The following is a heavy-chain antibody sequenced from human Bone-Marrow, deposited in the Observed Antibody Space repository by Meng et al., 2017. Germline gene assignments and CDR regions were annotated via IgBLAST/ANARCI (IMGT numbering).Heavy chain of an antibody. Sequence: QVQLVQSGSELKKPGASVKLSCKASGYTFTSYAMNWVRQAPGQGLEWMGWINTNTGNPTYAQGFTGRFVFSLDTSVSTAYLQIGSLKAEDTAVYYCARETLGYCSSTSCYIGPPDYWGQGTLVTVSS. J-gene: IGHJ4*02. CDR2: INTNTGNP. CDR3: ARETLGYCSSTSCYIGPPDY. D-gene: IGHD2-2*01. CDR1: GYTFTSYA. V-gene: IGHV7-4-1*01.